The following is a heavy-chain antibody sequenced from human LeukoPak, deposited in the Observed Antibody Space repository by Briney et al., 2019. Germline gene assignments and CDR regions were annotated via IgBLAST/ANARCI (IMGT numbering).Heavy chain of an antibody. CDR2: INHNGNVN. CDR1: GFTFSNYW. Sequence: GGSLSLSCAASGFTFSNYWMNWARQAPGKGLEWVASINHNGNVNYYVDSVKGRFTISRDNAKNSLYLRMSNLRAEDTAVYFCARGGGLDVWGQGATVTVSS. CDR3: ARGGGLDV. V-gene: IGHV3-7*03. D-gene: IGHD3-16*01. J-gene: IGHJ6*02.